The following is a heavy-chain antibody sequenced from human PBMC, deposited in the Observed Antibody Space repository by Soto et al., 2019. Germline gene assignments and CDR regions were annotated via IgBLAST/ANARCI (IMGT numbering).Heavy chain of an antibody. V-gene: IGHV3-49*04. D-gene: IGHD3-22*01. CDR2: IRSKAYGGTT. CDR3: RSGAIVVVINGHRDDX. J-gene: IGHJ3*02. CDR1: GFTFGDYA. Sequence: GSLRLSCAASGFTFGDYAMSWVRQAPGKGLEWVCFIRSKAYGGTTEYDASVKGRFTISRDDSKSIAYLQMNSLKTEDTALYYCRSGAIVVVINGHRDDXWGQATMVTVS.